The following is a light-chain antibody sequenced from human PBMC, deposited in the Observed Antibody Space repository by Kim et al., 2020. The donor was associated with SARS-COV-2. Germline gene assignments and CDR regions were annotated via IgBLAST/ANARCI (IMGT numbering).Light chain of an antibody. CDR2: DAT. CDR3: QQSNNWPPLT. V-gene: IGKV3-15*01. Sequence: SPGGRATLSCRSSQTINNRLVWYQQKPGQAPRLLIYDATTRATGIPARFIGSGSETDFTLTINGLQSEDFAVYYCQQSNNWPPLTFGQGTKVDIK. CDR1: QTINNR. J-gene: IGKJ1*01.